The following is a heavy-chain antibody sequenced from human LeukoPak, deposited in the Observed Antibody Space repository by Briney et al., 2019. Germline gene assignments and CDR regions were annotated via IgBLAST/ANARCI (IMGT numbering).Heavy chain of an antibody. J-gene: IGHJ5*02. V-gene: IGHV1-18*04. D-gene: IGHD1-1*01. Sequence: ASVKVSCKASGYTFTAYHMHWVRQAPGQGLEWMGWISAYNGNTNYAQKLQGRVTMTTDTSTSTAYMELRSLRSDDTAVYYCARVDDLGNWFDPWGQGTLVTVSS. CDR1: GYTFTAYH. CDR2: ISAYNGNT. CDR3: ARVDDLGNWFDP.